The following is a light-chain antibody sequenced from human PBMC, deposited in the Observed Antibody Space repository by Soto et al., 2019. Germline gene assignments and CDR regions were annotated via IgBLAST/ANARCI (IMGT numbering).Light chain of an antibody. CDR3: QQYYSYPPT. V-gene: IGKV1-8*01. J-gene: IGKJ1*01. CDR2: DAS. Sequence: AIVFTQSPSSLSVSTGDRATITCRASQGISSYLAGCQQKTAGDPPRLIYDASTLQTGVPPRFSGSGAARDVILTISCLQSEDFATYYCQQYYSYPPTFGQGTKVDIK. CDR1: QGISSY.